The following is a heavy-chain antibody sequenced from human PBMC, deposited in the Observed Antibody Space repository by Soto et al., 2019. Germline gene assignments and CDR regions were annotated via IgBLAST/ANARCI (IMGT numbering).Heavy chain of an antibody. CDR3: AREGGEGYSGYCLFDY. V-gene: IGHV3-30-3*01. CDR2: ISYDGSNK. D-gene: IGHD5-12*01. Sequence: QRPSRDDYGFTFCRYSMHGVLSAPGTVMEWVAVISYDGSNKYYADSVKGRFTISRDNSKNTLYLQMNSLRAEDTAVYDCAREGGEGYSGYCLFDYCGQRTRGIFSS. J-gene: IGHJ4*02. CDR1: GFTFCRYS.